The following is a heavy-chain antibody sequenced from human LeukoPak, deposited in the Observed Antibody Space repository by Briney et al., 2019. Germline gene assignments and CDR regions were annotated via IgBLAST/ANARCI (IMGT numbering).Heavy chain of an antibody. Sequence: GGSLRLSCAAFGFTFSNAWMSWVRQAPGKGLEWVGRIKSKTDGGTTDYAAPVKGRFTISRDDSKNTLYLQMNSLKTEDTAVYYCTTDKPYYDSSGYYVRKSGRRDGFDYWGQGTLATVSS. J-gene: IGHJ4*02. CDR2: IKSKTDGGTT. D-gene: IGHD3-22*01. CDR3: TTDKPYYDSSGYYVRKSGRRDGFDY. CDR1: GFTFSNAW. V-gene: IGHV3-15*01.